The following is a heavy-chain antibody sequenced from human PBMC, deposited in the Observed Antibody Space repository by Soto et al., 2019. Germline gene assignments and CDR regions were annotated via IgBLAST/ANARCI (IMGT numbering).Heavy chain of an antibody. D-gene: IGHD2-15*01. CDR1: GFIFNEYG. V-gene: IGHV3-33*01. CDR2: IWYDGSNK. CDR3: ARWGCSGSNCNLNQRSFDL. Sequence: GSLRLSCAASGFIFNEYGMHWVRQAPGKGLEWVAVIWYDGSNKYYADSVRGRFTFSRDNSRNTMSLQMNSLRVEDTAIYYCARWGCSGSNCNLNQRSFDLWGQGT. J-gene: IGHJ4*02.